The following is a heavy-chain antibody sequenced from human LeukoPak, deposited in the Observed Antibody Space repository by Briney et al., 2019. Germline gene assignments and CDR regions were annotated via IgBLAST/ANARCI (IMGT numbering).Heavy chain of an antibody. CDR3: ARQAGSFAFDI. CDR2: IYNSGST. J-gene: IGHJ3*02. V-gene: IGHV4-59*01. CDR1: GDSISSNY. D-gene: IGHD1-26*01. Sequence: SETLSLTCTVSGDSISSNYWSWIRQPPGKGLEWIGYIYNSGSTKYNPSLKSRVTISVDTSKNQFSLKLTSVTAADAAVYYCARQAGSFAFDIWGQGTMVTVSS.